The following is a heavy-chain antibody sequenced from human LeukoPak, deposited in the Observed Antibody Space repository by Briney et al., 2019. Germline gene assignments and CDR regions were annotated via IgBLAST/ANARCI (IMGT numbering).Heavy chain of an antibody. J-gene: IGHJ3*02. CDR2: IYTSGST. Sequence: SETLSHTCTVSGGSISSYYWSWIRQPAGKGLEWIWRIYTSGSTNYNPSLKSRVTMSVDTSKNQFSLKLSSVTAADTAVYYCARDWDIVVVPAAMSRGWAFDIWGQGTMVTVSS. CDR1: GGSISSYY. CDR3: ARDWDIVVVPAAMSRGWAFDI. V-gene: IGHV4-4*07. D-gene: IGHD2-2*01.